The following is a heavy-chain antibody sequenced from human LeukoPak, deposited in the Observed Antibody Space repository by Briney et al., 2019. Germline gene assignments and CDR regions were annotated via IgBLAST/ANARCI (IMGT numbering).Heavy chain of an antibody. CDR3: ARTRSYGFDY. CDR2: INHSGST. Sequence: SETLSLTCTVSGGSISSYYWSWIRQPPGKGLEWIGEINHSGSTNYNPSLKSRVTISVDTSKNQFSLKLSSVTAADTAVYYCARTRSYGFDYWGQGTLVTVSS. CDR1: GGSISSYY. V-gene: IGHV4-34*01. D-gene: IGHD5-18*01. J-gene: IGHJ4*02.